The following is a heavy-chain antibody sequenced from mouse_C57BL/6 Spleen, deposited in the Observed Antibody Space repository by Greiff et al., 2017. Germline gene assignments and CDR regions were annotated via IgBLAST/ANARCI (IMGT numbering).Heavy chain of an antibody. J-gene: IGHJ1*03. CDR2: IYPRDGST. Sequence: VQLQQSDAELVKPGASVKISCKVSGYTFTDHTIHWMKQRPEQGLEWIGYIYPRDGSTKYNEKFKGKATFTADKSSSTAYMQLNSLTSEDSAVYFCAKEPYYYGSSYWYFDVWGTGTTVTVSS. CDR3: AKEPYYYGSSYWYFDV. V-gene: IGHV1-78*01. CDR1: GYTFTDHT. D-gene: IGHD1-1*01.